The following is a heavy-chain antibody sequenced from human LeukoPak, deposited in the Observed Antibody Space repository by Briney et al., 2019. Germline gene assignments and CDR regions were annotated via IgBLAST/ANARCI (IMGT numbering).Heavy chain of an antibody. Sequence: PGGSLRLSCAASGFTFSSYEMNWVRQAPGKGLEWVSYISSSGSTIYYADSVKGRFTISRDNAKNSLYLQMNSLRAEDTAVYYCAREGDQLAAAGTGLDYWGQGTLVTVSS. CDR2: ISSSGSTI. J-gene: IGHJ4*02. CDR3: AREGDQLAAAGTGLDY. V-gene: IGHV3-48*03. CDR1: GFTFSSYE. D-gene: IGHD6-13*01.